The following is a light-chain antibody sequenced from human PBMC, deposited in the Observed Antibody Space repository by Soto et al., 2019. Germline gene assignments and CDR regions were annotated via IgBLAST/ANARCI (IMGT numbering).Light chain of an antibody. J-gene: IGLJ3*02. CDR1: SSNIGTNY. V-gene: IGLV1-47*01. CDR3: AAWDDSLSGWL. Sequence: QSVLTQPPSASGTTGQRVTISCSGSSSNIGTNYVYWYQQFPGTAPKLLIHRSNQRPSGVPDRFSGSKSGTSASLAISGLRSEDEADYFCAAWDDSLSGWLFGGGTKVTVL. CDR2: RSN.